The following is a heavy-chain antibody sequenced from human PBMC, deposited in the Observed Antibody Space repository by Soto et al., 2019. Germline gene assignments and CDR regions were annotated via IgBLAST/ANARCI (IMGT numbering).Heavy chain of an antibody. CDR3: AGAAFSRLCVKQ. D-gene: IGHD2-21*01. J-gene: IGHJ4*02. Sequence: PSETLSLTCGVSGASLSDYYWTWIRQPPGKGLEWIGEIIHSGSTNYSPSLKSRVIISLDTSKNQFPLKLTSVTAADTAMYSCAGAAFSRLCVKQGGQGTLVAVSS. CDR1: GASLSDYY. V-gene: IGHV4-34*12. CDR2: IIHSGST.